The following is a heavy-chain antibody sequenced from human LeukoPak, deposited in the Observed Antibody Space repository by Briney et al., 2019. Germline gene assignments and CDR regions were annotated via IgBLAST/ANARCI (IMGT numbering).Heavy chain of an antibody. CDR3: AKSNYYGSGEWMGYSYGRVYYYYYMDV. V-gene: IGHV3-30*02. CDR2: IRYDGSNK. Sequence: GGSLRLSCAASGFTFSSYGMHWVRQAPGKGLEWVAFIRYDGSNKYYADSVKGRFTISRDNSKNTLYLQMNSLRAEDTAVYYCAKSNYYGSGEWMGYSYGRVYYYYYMDVWGKGTTVTISS. J-gene: IGHJ6*03. D-gene: IGHD3-10*01. CDR1: GFTFSSYG.